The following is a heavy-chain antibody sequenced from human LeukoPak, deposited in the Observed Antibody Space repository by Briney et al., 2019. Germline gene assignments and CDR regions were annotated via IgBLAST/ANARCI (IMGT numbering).Heavy chain of an antibody. Sequence: ASVKVSCKASGYTFTGYYMHWVRQAPGQGLEWMGWINPNSGGTNYAQKFQGRVTMTRDTSISTAYMELSRLRSDDTAVYYCARVPYSRDAFDIWGQGTMVTVSS. D-gene: IGHD4-11*01. J-gene: IGHJ3*02. CDR1: GYTFTGYY. V-gene: IGHV1-2*02. CDR2: INPNSGGT. CDR3: ARVPYSRDAFDI.